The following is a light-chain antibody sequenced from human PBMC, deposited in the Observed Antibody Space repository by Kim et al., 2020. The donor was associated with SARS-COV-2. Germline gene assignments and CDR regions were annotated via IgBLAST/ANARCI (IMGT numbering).Light chain of an antibody. CDR1: SSNIGAGYD. CDR3: QSYDSSLSGSYVV. Sequence: VTISCTGSSSNIGAGYDVHWYQQLPGTAPKLLIYGNSNRPSGVPDRFSGSKSGTSASLAITGLHAEDEADYYCQSYDSSLSGSYVVFGGGTQLTVL. CDR2: GNS. V-gene: IGLV1-40*01. J-gene: IGLJ2*01.